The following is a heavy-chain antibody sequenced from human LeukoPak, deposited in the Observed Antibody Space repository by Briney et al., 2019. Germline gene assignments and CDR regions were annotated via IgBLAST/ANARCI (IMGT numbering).Heavy chain of an antibody. V-gene: IGHV3-74*01. J-gene: IGHJ4*02. Sequence: GGSLRLSCAASGFTFSTYFMHWVRQAPGKGLVWVSRINSDGSTTSHADSVKGQFTISRDNAKNTLYLQMDSLRAEDTAVYFCARGVHYGSDYWGQGTLVTLSS. CDR2: INSDGSTT. D-gene: IGHD4-17*01. CDR3: ARGVHYGSDY. CDR1: GFTFSTYF.